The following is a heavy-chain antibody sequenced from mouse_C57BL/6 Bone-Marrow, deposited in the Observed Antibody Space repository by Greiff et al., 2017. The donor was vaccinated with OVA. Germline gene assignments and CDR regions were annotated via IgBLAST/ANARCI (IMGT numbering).Heavy chain of an antibody. CDR2: IYPGSGNT. D-gene: IGHD2-4*01. V-gene: IGHV1-76*01. Sequence: QVQLQQSGAELVRPGASVKLSCKASGYTFTDYYINWVKQRPGQGLEWIARIYPGSGNTYYNEKFKGKATLTAEKSSSTAYMQLSSLTSEDSAVYFCARWGYDYDLYWYFDVWGTGTTVTVSS. CDR3: ARWGYDYDLYWYFDV. CDR1: GYTFTDYY. J-gene: IGHJ1*03.